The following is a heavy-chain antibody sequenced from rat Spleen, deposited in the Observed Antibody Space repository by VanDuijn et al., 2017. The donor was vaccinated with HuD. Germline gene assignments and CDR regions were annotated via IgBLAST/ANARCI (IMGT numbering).Heavy chain of an antibody. J-gene: IGHJ2*01. V-gene: IGHV5-20*01. CDR2: MSHDGGGT. D-gene: IGHD1-2*01. CDR3: AKDPEAYYSSYIFDY. CDR1: GFTFSEYY. Sequence: EVQLVESGGGFVQPGRSLKLSCAASGFTFSEYYMAWVRQAPTKGLEWVASMSHDGGGTYYRDSVKDRFTISRNNAKSTLYLQMDSLKSEDTATYYCAKDPEAYYSSYIFDYWGQGVMVTVSS.